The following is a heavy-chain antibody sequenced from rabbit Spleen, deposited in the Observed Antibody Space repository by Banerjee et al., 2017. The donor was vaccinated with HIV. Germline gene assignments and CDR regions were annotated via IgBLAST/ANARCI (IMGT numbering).Heavy chain of an antibody. V-gene: IGHV1S45*01. J-gene: IGHJ4*01. CDR3: AREDYAGYGYKL. D-gene: IGHD7-1*01. CDR1: GFSFSDTDV. Sequence: QQQLEESGGGLVKPEGSLTLTCKASGFSFSDTDVMCWVRQAPGKGLEWIACINTITGKTVYASWAKGRFIMSKTSSTTVTLQMTSLTAADTATYFCAREDYAGYGYKLWGPGTLVTVS. CDR2: INTITGKT.